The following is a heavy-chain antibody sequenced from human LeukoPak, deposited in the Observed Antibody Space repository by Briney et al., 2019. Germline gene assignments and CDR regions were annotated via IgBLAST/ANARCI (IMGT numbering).Heavy chain of an antibody. CDR1: GGSISSYY. V-gene: IGHV4-59*08. J-gene: IGHJ6*02. Sequence: SETLSLTCTVSGGSISSYYWSWIRQPPGKGLEWIGYIYYSGSTNYNPSLKSRVTISVDTSKNQFSLKLSSVTAADTAVYYGARQGLYDFWSANYCYGMDVWGQGTTVTVSS. CDR2: IYYSGST. D-gene: IGHD3-3*01. CDR3: ARQGLYDFWSANYCYGMDV.